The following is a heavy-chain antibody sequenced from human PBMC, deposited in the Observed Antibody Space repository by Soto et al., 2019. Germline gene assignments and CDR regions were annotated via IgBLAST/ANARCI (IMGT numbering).Heavy chain of an antibody. J-gene: IGHJ4*02. CDR1: GGTFSSYA. Sequence: SVKVSCKASGGTFSSYAISWVRQAPGQGLEWMGGIIPIFGTANYAQKFQGRVTITADESTSTAYMELSSLRSEDTAVYYCARWPTSSAYSGSHVFDYWGQGTLVTVSS. CDR2: IIPIFGTA. D-gene: IGHD1-26*01. CDR3: ARWPTSSAYSGSHVFDY. V-gene: IGHV1-69*13.